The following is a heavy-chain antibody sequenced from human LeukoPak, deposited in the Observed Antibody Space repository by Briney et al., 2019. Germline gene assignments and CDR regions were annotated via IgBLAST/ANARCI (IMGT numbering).Heavy chain of an antibody. CDR1: GFTFSDYY. CDR3: ARTRGGYYGEPPLGYYYYMDV. J-gene: IGHJ6*03. Sequence: GGSLRLSCAASGFTFSDYYMSWIRQAPGKGLEWVSYISSSGSTIYYADSVKGRFTISRDNAKNSLYLQMNSLRAEDTAVYYCARTRGGYYGEPPLGYYYYMDVWGKGTTVTVSS. D-gene: IGHD3-22*01. V-gene: IGHV3-11*01. CDR2: ISSSGSTI.